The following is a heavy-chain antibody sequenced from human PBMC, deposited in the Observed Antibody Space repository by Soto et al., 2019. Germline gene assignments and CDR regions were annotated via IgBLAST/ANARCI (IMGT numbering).Heavy chain of an antibody. Sequence: EVQLLESGGGLVQPGGSLRLSCAASGFTFSSYAMSWVRQAPGKGLEWVSAISGSGGSTYYADSVKGRFTNSRDNSKNTLYLQMNSLRAEDTAVYYCAKDRGRLLYSSSYGGWDAFDIWGQGTMVTVSS. CDR2: ISGSGGST. D-gene: IGHD6-6*01. CDR3: AKDRGRLLYSSSYGGWDAFDI. CDR1: GFTFSSYA. J-gene: IGHJ3*02. V-gene: IGHV3-23*01.